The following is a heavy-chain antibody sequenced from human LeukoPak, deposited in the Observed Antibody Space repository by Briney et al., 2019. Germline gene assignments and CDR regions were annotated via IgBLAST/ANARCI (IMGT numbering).Heavy chain of an antibody. CDR1: GRSLSSGGYY. V-gene: IGHV4-31*03. D-gene: IGHD3-10*01. CDR2: IYYSGST. J-gene: IGHJ4*02. Sequence: SEILSLTCTVSGRSLSSGGYYWSWIPQHPGKGLQWLGYIYYSGSTYYNPSLNSRVTLSVDTSQNHFSLRLSSVTAADSAVDYRAKSRFPYSSGSYFDYWVQGTLVTVSS. CDR3: AKSRFPYSSGSYFDY.